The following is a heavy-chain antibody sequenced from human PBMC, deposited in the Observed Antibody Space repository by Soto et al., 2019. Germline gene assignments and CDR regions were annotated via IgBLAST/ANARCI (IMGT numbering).Heavy chain of an antibody. CDR3: ARYCNNYDCRHLYYFDY. V-gene: IGHV4-61*01. D-gene: IGHD2-8*01. CDR2: FYFTGST. Sequence: SETLSLTCTVSGGSVSNGMYYWRWIRQPPGKGLEWIGNFYFTGSTIYTPYLKSRVTMSVDTYKDKFLRKFTFVTAADTAVYYCARYCNNYDCRHLYYFDYWGLGTLVTVSS. J-gene: IGHJ4*02. CDR1: GGSVSNGMYY.